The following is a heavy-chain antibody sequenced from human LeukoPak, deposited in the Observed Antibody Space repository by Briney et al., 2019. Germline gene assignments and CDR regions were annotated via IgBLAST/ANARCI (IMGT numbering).Heavy chain of an antibody. CDR1: GYTFTGYY. CDR3: ATGCCIAAAGTLGYYYYYGMDV. V-gene: IGHV1-2*06. Sequence: ASVKVSCKASGYTFTGYYVHWVRQAPGQGLEWMGRINPNSGDTNYAQKFQGRVTMTRDTSISTAYMELSRLRSDDTAVYYCATGCCIAAAGTLGYYYYYGMDVWGQGTTVTVSS. D-gene: IGHD6-13*01. J-gene: IGHJ6*02. CDR2: INPNSGDT.